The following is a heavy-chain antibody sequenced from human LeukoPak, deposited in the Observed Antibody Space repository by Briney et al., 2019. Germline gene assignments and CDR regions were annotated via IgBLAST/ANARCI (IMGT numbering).Heavy chain of an antibody. CDR1: GFTFRSHW. D-gene: IGHD3-22*01. Sequence: GGSLRLSCAASGFTFRSHWMHWVRQAPGKGLIWVSRIDGDESATYYGDSVKGRFTISRDNAKNTLYLQMNSLRAEDTAVYYCARRASSGYDLDYWGQGTLVTVSS. CDR3: ARRASSGYDLDY. CDR2: IDGDESAT. V-gene: IGHV3-74*01. J-gene: IGHJ4*02.